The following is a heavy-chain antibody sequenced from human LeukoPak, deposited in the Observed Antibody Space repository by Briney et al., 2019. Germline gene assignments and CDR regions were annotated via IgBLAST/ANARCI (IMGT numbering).Heavy chain of an antibody. D-gene: IGHD5-24*01. Sequence: PSETLSLTCTVSGGSISSYYWSWIRQPAGKGLEWIGRIYTSGSTNYNPSPKSRVTMSVDTSKNQFSLKLSSVTAADTAVYYCARVGRDGYNYYFDYWGQGTLVTVSS. J-gene: IGHJ4*02. V-gene: IGHV4-4*07. CDR3: ARVGRDGYNYYFDY. CDR2: IYTSGST. CDR1: GGSISSYY.